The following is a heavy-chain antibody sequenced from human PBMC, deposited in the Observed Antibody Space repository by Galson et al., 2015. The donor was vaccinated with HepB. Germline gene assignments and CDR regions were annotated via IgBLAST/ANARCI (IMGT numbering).Heavy chain of an antibody. V-gene: IGHV1-8*01. CDR1: GYTFTSYD. Sequence: SVKVSCKASGYTFTSYDINWVRQATGQGLEWMGWMNPNSGNTGYAQKFQGRVTMTRNTSITTAYMELSSLRSEDTAVYYCARAPSPAAAGTYYYYYGMDVWGQGTTVTVSS. CDR3: ARAPSPAAAGTYYYYYGMDV. D-gene: IGHD6-13*01. CDR2: MNPNSGNT. J-gene: IGHJ6*02.